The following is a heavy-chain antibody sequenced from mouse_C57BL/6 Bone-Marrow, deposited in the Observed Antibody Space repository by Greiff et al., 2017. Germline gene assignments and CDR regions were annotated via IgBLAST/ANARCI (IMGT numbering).Heavy chain of an antibody. J-gene: IGHJ3*01. CDR1: GFSFNTYA. V-gene: IGHV10-1*01. CDR2: IRSKSNNYAT. D-gene: IGHD2-1*01. CDR3: VRPALYYATWFAY. Sequence: EVKLVESGGGLVQPKGSLKLSCAASGFSFNTYAMNWVRQAPGTGLEWVARIRSKSNNYATYYADSVKDRFTISRDDSESMLYLQMNNLKTEDTAMYYGVRPALYYATWFAYWGQGTLVTVSA.